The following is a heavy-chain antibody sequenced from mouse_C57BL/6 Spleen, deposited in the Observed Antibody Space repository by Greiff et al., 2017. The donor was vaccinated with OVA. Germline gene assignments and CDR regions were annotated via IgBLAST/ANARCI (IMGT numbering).Heavy chain of an antibody. V-gene: IGHV5-6*01. J-gene: IGHJ4*01. Sequence: EVKLMESGGDLVKPGGSLKLSCAASGFTFSSYGMSWVRQTPDKRLEWVATISSGGSYTYYPDSVKGRFTISRDNAKNTLYLQMSSLKSEDTAMYYCARHKTGTYYYAMDYWGQGTSVTVSS. D-gene: IGHD4-1*01. CDR2: ISSGGSYT. CDR1: GFTFSSYG. CDR3: ARHKTGTYYYAMDY.